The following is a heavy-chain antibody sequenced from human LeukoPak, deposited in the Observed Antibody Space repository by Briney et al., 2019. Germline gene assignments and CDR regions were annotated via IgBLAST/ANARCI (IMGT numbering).Heavy chain of an antibody. CDR3: ARRSAISASVGGG. CDR2: INHSGST. CDR1: GGSFSGYY. J-gene: IGHJ4*02. D-gene: IGHD6-13*01. Sequence: SETLSLTCAVYGGSFSGYYWSWIRQPPGKGLEWIGEINHSGSTNYNPSLESRVTISVDTSKNQFSLKLSSVTAADTAVYYCARRSAISASVGGGWGQGTLVTVSS. V-gene: IGHV4-34*01.